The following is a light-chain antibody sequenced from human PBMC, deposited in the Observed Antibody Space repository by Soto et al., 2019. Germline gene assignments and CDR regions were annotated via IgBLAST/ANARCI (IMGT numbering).Light chain of an antibody. J-gene: IGKJ1*01. CDR3: VQTLQAPGT. Sequence: DIVMTQSPLSLPVTPGEPASISCRSSQSILHNNGYNYLDWYLQKPGQSPQLLIYLSSYRSSGVPDRFSGSGSGTDFTLKISRVEAEDFGVYYCVQTLQAPGTFGQGTKVEIK. CDR2: LSS. CDR1: QSILHNNGYNY. V-gene: IGKV2-28*01.